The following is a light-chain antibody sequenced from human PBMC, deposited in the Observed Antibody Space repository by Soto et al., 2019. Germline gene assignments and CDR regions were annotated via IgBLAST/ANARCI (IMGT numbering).Light chain of an antibody. CDR2: DAS. Sequence: DIQMTQSPSSVSASVGDRATITCRASQGITKWLGWYQQLPGHAPKLLVSDASTLQSGVPSRFSGSGSGTEFTLTISSLQPEDSATYYCQQSSSFPLTFGGGTKVEIK. V-gene: IGKV1-12*01. J-gene: IGKJ4*01. CDR3: QQSSSFPLT. CDR1: QGITKW.